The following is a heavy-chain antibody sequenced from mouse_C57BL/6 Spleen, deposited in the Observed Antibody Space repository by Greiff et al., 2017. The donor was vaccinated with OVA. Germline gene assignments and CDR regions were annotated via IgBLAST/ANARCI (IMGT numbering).Heavy chain of an antibody. CDR1: GYSFTGYY. D-gene: IGHD3-3*01. CDR2: INPSTGGT. J-gene: IGHJ4*01. V-gene: IGHV1-42*01. Sequence: VQLQQSGPELVKPGASVKISCKASGYSFTGYYMNWMKLSPAKSLEWIGEINPSTGGTTYNQKFKAKATLTVDKSSSTTYRQLNSLTAEDSAVYYCARGTFYAMDYWGQGTSVTVSS. CDR3: ARGTFYAMDY.